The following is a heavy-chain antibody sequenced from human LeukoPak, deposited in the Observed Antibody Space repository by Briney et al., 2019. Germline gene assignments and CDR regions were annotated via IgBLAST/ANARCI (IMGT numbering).Heavy chain of an antibody. J-gene: IGHJ4*02. D-gene: IGHD5-12*01. CDR3: ARVGARYSGYDSSLSSDY. CDR2: IIPILGIA. V-gene: IGHV1-69*04. Sequence: SVKVSCKASGGTFSSYAISWVRQAPGQGLEWMGRIIPILGIANYAQKFQGRVTITAGKSTSTAYMELSSLRSENTAVYYCARVGARYSGYDSSLSSDYWGQGTLVTVSS. CDR1: GGTFSSYA.